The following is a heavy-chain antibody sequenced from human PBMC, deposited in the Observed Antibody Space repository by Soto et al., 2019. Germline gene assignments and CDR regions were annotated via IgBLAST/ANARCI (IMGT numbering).Heavy chain of an antibody. CDR3: ARGCRSTSCQSYYGLDV. CDR2: ISAYNGNT. Sequence: ASVNVSCKASGYTFSSYGISWVRQAPGQGLEWMGWISAYNGNTNYVQKLQGRVTVTTDTSTSTAYMELRSLRSGDTAVYYCARGCRSTSCQSYYGLDVWGQGTTVTVSS. CDR1: GYTFSSYG. D-gene: IGHD2-2*01. V-gene: IGHV1-18*01. J-gene: IGHJ6*02.